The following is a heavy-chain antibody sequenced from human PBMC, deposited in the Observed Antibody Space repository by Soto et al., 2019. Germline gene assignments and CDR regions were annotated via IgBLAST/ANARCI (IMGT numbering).Heavy chain of an antibody. CDR1: GYTFDSYG. J-gene: IGHJ4*02. V-gene: IGHV1-18*01. D-gene: IGHD3-22*01. CDR3: AREGSSGYYLDY. CDR2: ISTYNGNT. Sequence: ASVKVSCKASGYTFDSYGINWVRQAPGQGLEWMGWISTYNGNTNYAQKFQGRVTITADESTSTAYMELSSLRSEDTAVCYCAREGSSGYYLDYWGQGTLVTVSS.